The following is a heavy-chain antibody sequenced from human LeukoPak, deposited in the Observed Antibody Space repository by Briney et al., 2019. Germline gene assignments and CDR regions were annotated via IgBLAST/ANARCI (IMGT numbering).Heavy chain of an antibody. CDR2: IYYSGST. Sequence: SETLSLTCTVSGGSISSNNYYWGWIRQPPGKGLEWIGSIYYSGSTYYNPSLKSRVTILVDTSKKQFSLKLSSVTAADTAVYYCVRASVGSGGAFDIWGQGTMVTVSS. J-gene: IGHJ3*02. CDR3: VRASVGSGGAFDI. CDR1: GGSISSNNYY. D-gene: IGHD2-15*01. V-gene: IGHV4-39*07.